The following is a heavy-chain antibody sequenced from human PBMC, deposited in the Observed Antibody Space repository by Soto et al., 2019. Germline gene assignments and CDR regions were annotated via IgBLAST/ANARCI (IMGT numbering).Heavy chain of an antibody. CDR1: GGSISSGGYY. V-gene: IGHV4-31*03. J-gene: IGHJ4*02. CDR3: ARHSASWQWVDY. D-gene: IGHD1-26*01. Sequence: QVQLQESGPGLVKPSQTLSLTCSVSGGSISSGGYYWSWIRQHPEKGLEWIGYIYYSGSTNYNPSLKSRVIISVDTSSHRFSLHLRSVTAADTAIYYCARHSASWQWVDYWGQGTLVTVSS. CDR2: IYYSGST.